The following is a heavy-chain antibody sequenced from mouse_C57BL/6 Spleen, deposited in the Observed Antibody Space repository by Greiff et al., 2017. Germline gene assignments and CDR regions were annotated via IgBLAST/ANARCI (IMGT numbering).Heavy chain of an antibody. V-gene: IGHV1-64*01. CDR2: IHPNSGST. D-gene: IGHD1-1*01. Sequence: VQLQQPGAELVKPGASVKLSCKASGYTFTSYWMHWVKQRPGQGLEWIGMIHPNSGSTNYNEKFKSKTTLTVDKSSSTAYMQHSSLTSEDSAVYNCARGGYYASSYGRAMDYWGQGTSVTVSS. CDR1: GYTFTSYW. J-gene: IGHJ4*01. CDR3: ARGGYYASSYGRAMDY.